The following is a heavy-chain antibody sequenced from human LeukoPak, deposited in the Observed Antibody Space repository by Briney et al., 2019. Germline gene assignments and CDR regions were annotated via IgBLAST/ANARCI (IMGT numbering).Heavy chain of an antibody. CDR3: ARDSASYGDYGDY. CDR2: IRYDGSYK. Sequence: GGSLRLSCTASGFTFSAYGMHWIRQAPGKGLEWLSFIRYDGSYKFYADSVKGRFTVSRDNSKNTLYLQMNSLRAEDTAVYYCARDSASYGDYGDYWGQGTLVTVSS. D-gene: IGHD4-17*01. CDR1: GFTFSAYG. J-gene: IGHJ4*02. V-gene: IGHV3-30*02.